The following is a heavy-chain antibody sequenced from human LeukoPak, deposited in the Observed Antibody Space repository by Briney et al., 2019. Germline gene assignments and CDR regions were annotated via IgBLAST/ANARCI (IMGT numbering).Heavy chain of an antibody. D-gene: IGHD4-17*01. CDR2: ISHSGYT. CDR3: ARHGFYGDSARRKFDP. Sequence: SETLSLTCTVYNGSFSGYYWSWIRQPPGTGLEWIGEISHSGYTNLNPSLKSRLTISLDTSKNHFSLRLTSLTAADTAVYYCARHGFYGDSARRKFDPWGQGTLVTVSS. J-gene: IGHJ5*02. V-gene: IGHV4-34*01. CDR1: NGSFSGYY.